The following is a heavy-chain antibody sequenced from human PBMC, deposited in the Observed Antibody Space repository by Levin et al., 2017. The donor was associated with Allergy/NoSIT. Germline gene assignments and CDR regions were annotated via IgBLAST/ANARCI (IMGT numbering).Heavy chain of an antibody. CDR2: ISGSGDST. Sequence: PGGSLRLSCAASGFIFSSYAMNWVRQAPGEGLEWVASISGSGDSTLYADSVKGRLTISRDNSKTTLYLQMNNLRAEDTAVYYCAKGVGESDPSARVADSWGQGTLVTVSS. CDR3: AKGVGESDPSARVADS. J-gene: IGHJ5*01. CDR1: GFIFSSYA. D-gene: IGHD3-3*01. V-gene: IGHV3-23*01.